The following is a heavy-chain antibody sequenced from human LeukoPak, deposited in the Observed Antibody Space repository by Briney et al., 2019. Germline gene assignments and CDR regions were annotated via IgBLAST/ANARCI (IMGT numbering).Heavy chain of an antibody. CDR1: ALIFSSYR. CDR2: LRAGGSTR. Sequence: GGSLRLSCAASALIFSSYRLNCVRQDPRKGLQWASFLRAGGSTRNYAGSVKGRFTISRDDAKNSLYLQMNSLTAEDTALYYCERDTIDRAAMDPPCTFDIWGQGTMVTVSS. V-gene: IGHV3-48*04. CDR3: ERDTIDRAAMDPPCTFDI. D-gene: IGHD2-2*01. J-gene: IGHJ3*02.